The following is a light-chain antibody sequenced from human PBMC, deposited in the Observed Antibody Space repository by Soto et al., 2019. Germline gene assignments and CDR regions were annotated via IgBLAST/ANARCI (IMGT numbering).Light chain of an antibody. CDR1: QSVNSN. CDR3: QQYNAWPLT. CDR2: VAS. V-gene: IGKV3-15*01. J-gene: IGKJ4*01. Sequence: EIVMTQSPATLSVSPGERVTLSCRASQSVNSNLAWYQQKPGQTPKLLIYVASTRATGIPARISGSGSGTEFTLTISSLQSEDFAIYYCQQYNAWPLTFGGGTKVEFK.